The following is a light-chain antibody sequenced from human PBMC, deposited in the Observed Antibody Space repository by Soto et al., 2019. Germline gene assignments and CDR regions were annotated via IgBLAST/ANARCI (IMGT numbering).Light chain of an antibody. V-gene: IGKV3-15*01. CDR1: QSVSSN. CDR3: QQYNNWPPWT. CDR2: GAS. J-gene: IGKJ1*01. Sequence: EIVVTQSPATLSMSPGERATLSCRASQSVSSNLAWYQQKPGQAPRLPIYGASTRATGIPARFSGSGSGTEFTLTISSLQSEDFAVYYCQQYNNWPPWTFGQGTKV.